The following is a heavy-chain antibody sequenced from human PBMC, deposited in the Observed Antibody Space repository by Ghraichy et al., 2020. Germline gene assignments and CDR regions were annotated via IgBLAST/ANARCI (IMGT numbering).Heavy chain of an antibody. CDR1: GDSVSSNSAA. Sequence: SQTLSLTCAISGDSVSSNSAAWNWFRQSPSRGLEWLGRTFYRSQWYNDYAVSVKSRITINPDTSRNQFSLQLNSVTPEDTAVYFCARGEQYYDSSGPNVFEIWGQGTRVTVSS. CDR3: ARGEQYYDSSGPNVFEI. J-gene: IGHJ3*02. CDR2: TFYRSQWYN. D-gene: IGHD3-22*01. V-gene: IGHV6-1*01.